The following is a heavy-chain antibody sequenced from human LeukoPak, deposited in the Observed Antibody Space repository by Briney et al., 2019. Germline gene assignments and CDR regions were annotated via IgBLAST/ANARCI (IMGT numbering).Heavy chain of an antibody. CDR3: ARDSTYYYGSGSSGPHYFDY. V-gene: IGHV3-53*05. Sequence: PGGSLRLSCAASGFTVSSNYMSWVRQAPGKGLEWVSVIYSGGSTYYADSVKGRFTISRDNSKNTLYLQLNSLRAEDTAVYYCARDSTYYYGSGSSGPHYFDYWGQGTLVTVSS. J-gene: IGHJ4*02. CDR2: IYSGGST. D-gene: IGHD3-10*01. CDR1: GFTVSSNY.